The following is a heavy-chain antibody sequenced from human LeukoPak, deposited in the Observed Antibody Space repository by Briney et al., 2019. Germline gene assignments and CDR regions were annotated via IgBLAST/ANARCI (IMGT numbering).Heavy chain of an antibody. V-gene: IGHV3-30*04. D-gene: IGHD3-22*01. CDR2: ISYDGSNK. CDR1: GFTFSSYA. J-gene: IGHJ4*02. CDR3: AREPYYYDSSGAPYYWFDY. Sequence: PGGSLRLSCAASGFTFSSYAMHWVRQAPGKGLEWVAVISYDGSNKYYADSVKGRFTISRDNSKNTLYLQMNSLRAEDTAVYYCAREPYYYDSSGAPYYWFDYWGQGTLVTVPS.